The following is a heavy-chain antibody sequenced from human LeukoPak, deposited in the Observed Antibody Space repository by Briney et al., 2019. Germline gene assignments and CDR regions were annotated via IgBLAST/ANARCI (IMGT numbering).Heavy chain of an antibody. CDR1: GFTFSSYA. CDR2: ISYDGSNK. V-gene: IGHV3-30-3*01. CDR3: AKRDREEEHYTV. D-gene: IGHD3-3*01. J-gene: IGHJ4*02. Sequence: RSLRLSCAASGFTFSSYAMHWVRQAPGKGLEWVAVISYDGSNKYYADSVKGRFTISRDNSKNTLYLQMNSLRAEDTAVYYCAKRDREEEHYTVWGQGTLVTVSS.